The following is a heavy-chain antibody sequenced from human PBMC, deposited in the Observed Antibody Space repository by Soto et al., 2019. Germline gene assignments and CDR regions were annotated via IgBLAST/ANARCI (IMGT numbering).Heavy chain of an antibody. CDR3: ARGSGLAWFDP. V-gene: IGHV3-7*03. Sequence: GVSRRLSCSASGFTFSSYWMSWVRQATGKELGWVANIKEDGSEKCYVDCVRGRFTIPRDNAKNSLYLQMNSLRAEDTAVYYGARGSGLAWFDPWGQGTLVTVSS. CDR2: IKEDGSEK. J-gene: IGHJ5*02. D-gene: IGHD5-12*01. CDR1: GFTFSSYW.